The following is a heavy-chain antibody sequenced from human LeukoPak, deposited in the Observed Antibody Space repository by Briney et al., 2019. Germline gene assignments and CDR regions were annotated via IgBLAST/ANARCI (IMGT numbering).Heavy chain of an antibody. J-gene: IGHJ3*02. CDR2: INPNSGGT. V-gene: IGHV1-2*02. D-gene: IGHD3-10*01. Sequence: ASVKVSYKASGYTFTGYYMHWVRQAPGQGLEWMGWINPNSGGTNYAQKFQGRVTMTRDTSISTAYMELSRLRSDDTAVYYCARDVGASGAFDIWGQGTMVTVSS. CDR1: GYTFTGYY. CDR3: ARDVGASGAFDI.